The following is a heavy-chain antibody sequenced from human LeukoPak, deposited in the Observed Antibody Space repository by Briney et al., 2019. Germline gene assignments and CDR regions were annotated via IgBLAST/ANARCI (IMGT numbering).Heavy chain of an antibody. D-gene: IGHD3-10*01. Sequence: KPSETLSLTCAVSGGPFSGYFWSWIRQSSGRGLEWIGEIHNSGTTNYNPSLDSPVTISEDTSKNQFYLNLSSVTAADTAVYYCARRYYYNLGSFPFDFWGQGTLVTVSS. CDR1: GGPFSGYF. CDR3: ARRYYYNLGSFPFDF. V-gene: IGHV4-34*01. J-gene: IGHJ4*02. CDR2: IHNSGTT.